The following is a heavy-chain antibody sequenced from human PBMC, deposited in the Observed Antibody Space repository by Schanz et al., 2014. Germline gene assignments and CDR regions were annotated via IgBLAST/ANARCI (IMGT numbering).Heavy chain of an antibody. V-gene: IGHV3-48*01. CDR2: ISSSSSTI. J-gene: IGHJ3*01. D-gene: IGHD3-22*01. Sequence: VQLVESGGGLVQPRGSLRLSCAASEFSFSSFGMNWVRQAPGKGLEWVSYISSSSSTIYYADSVKGRFTISRDNAKNSLYLQMNSLRAEDTGVYYCARGREVVAKSFDVWGQGTMVTVSS. CDR3: ARGREVVAKSFDV. CDR1: EFSFSSFG.